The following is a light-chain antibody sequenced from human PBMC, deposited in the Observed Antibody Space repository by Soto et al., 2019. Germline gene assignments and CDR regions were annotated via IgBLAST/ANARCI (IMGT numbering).Light chain of an antibody. CDR2: TSS. Sequence: DIQMTQSPSSLSASVGDRVTITCRASQGIGNYLSWYQQKPGKVPKLLIYTSSTLQSGVPSRVSGRRSGTDFTLTISSLQTGDVATYYCQKHDGAPLTFGGGTKVEIK. J-gene: IGKJ4*01. V-gene: IGKV1-27*01. CDR3: QKHDGAPLT. CDR1: QGIGNY.